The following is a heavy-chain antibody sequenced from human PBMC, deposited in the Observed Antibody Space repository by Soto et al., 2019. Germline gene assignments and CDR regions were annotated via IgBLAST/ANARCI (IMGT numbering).Heavy chain of an antibody. V-gene: IGHV3-33*01. CDR2: IWYVGSNK. Sequence: GGSLRLSCAASGFTFSSYGMHWVRQAPGKGLEWVAVIWYVGSNKYYADSVKGRFTISRDNAKNTLYLQMNSLRAEDTAVYYCARFPPFGVVPGFDYWGQGTLVTVAS. D-gene: IGHD3-3*01. CDR3: ARFPPFGVVPGFDY. J-gene: IGHJ4*02. CDR1: GFTFSSYG.